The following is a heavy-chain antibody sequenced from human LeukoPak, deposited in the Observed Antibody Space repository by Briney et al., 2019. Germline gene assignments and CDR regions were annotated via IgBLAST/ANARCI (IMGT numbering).Heavy chain of an antibody. CDR3: AELGITMIGGV. J-gene: IGHJ6*04. CDR2: ISSSGSTI. V-gene: IGHV3-48*03. D-gene: IGHD3-10*02. Sequence: GGSPRLSCAASGFTFSSYEMNWVRQAPGKGLEWVSYISSSGSTIYYADSVKGRFTVSRDNAKNSLYLQMNSLRAEDTAVYYCAELGITMIGGVWGKGTTVTISS. CDR1: GFTFSSYE.